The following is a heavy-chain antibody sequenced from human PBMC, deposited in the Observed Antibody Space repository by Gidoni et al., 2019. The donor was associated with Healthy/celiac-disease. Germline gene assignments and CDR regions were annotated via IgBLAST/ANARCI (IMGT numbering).Heavy chain of an antibody. CDR1: GFTFSSYS. V-gene: IGHV3-48*02. Sequence: EVQLVESGGGLVQPGGSLRLSCAASGFTFSSYSMNWVRQAPGKGLEWVSYISSSSSTIYYADSVKGRFTISRDNAKNSLYLQMNSLRDEDTAVYYCARNYYDSSGYYARDAFDIWGQGTMVTVSS. J-gene: IGHJ3*02. CDR3: ARNYYDSSGYYARDAFDI. CDR2: ISSSSSTI. D-gene: IGHD3-22*01.